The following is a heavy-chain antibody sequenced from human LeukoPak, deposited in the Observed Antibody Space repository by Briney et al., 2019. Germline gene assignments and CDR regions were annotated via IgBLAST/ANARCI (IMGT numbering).Heavy chain of an antibody. J-gene: IGHJ6*03. Sequence: GGSLRLSCAASGFTFSSYSMNWVRQAPGQRLEWISSITSSSRYVFYADSVRGRFTISRDNTKNSLYLQIDSLRVEDTAVYYCARDPYSGYYGAYYYYYMDVWGKGTTVTVSS. V-gene: IGHV3-21*01. D-gene: IGHD3-22*01. CDR1: GFTFSSYS. CDR2: ITSSSRYV. CDR3: ARDPYSGYYGAYYYYYMDV.